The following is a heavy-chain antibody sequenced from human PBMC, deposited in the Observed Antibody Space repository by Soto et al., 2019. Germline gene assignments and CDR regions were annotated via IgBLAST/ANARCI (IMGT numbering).Heavy chain of an antibody. D-gene: IGHD3-22*01. CDR1: GFTFSRYG. Sequence: GGSLRLSCAASGFTFSRYGMSWVRQAPGMGLEWVSAMSDSGSSTFYADSVKGRFAISRDNSKNTLYLQMNSLRSEDTAIYYCAKARDDNYFHDAMDVWGQGTRVTVSS. V-gene: IGHV3-23*01. CDR3: AKARDDNYFHDAMDV. J-gene: IGHJ6*02. CDR2: MSDSGSST.